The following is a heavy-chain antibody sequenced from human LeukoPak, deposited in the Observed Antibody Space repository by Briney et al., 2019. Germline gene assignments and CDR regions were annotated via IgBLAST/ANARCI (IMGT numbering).Heavy chain of an antibody. CDR2: IIPIFGTA. D-gene: IGHD2-2*01. V-gene: IGHV1-69*06. CDR3: ARDVLGYCSSTSCHTNWFDP. Sequence: GASVKVSCKASGYTFTSYDISWVRQAPGQGLEWMGGIIPIFGTANYAQKFQGRVTITADKSTSTAYMELSSLRSEDTAVYYCARDVLGYCSSTSCHTNWFDPWGQGTLVTVSS. J-gene: IGHJ5*02. CDR1: GYTFTSYD.